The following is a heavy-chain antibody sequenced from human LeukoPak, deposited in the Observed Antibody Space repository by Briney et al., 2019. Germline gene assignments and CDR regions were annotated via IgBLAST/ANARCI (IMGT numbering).Heavy chain of an antibody. V-gene: IGHV4-39*01. CDR2: IYYSGST. D-gene: IGHD3-9*01. CDR1: GGSISSSSYY. Sequence: SSETLSLTCTVSGGSISSSSYYWGWIRQPPGKGLEWIGSIYYSGSTYYNPSLKSRVTISVDTSKNQFSLKLSSVTAADTAVYYCARGVLRYFDWLFPAKFDPWGQGTLVTVSS. J-gene: IGHJ5*02. CDR3: ARGVLRYFDWLFPAKFDP.